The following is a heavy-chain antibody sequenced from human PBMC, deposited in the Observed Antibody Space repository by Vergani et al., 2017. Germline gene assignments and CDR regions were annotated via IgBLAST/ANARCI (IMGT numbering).Heavy chain of an antibody. V-gene: IGHV1-69*02. CDR1: VGTFSSYT. Sequence: QVQLVQSGAEVKKPGSSVKVSCKASVGTFSSYTISWVRQAPGQGLEWMGRIILILGIANYAQKFQGRVTITAYKSTSTAYMGLISLRPEDTAVYYCAEEPPGRVGVHWFDPWGQGTLVTVSS. J-gene: IGHJ5*02. CDR2: IILILGIA. D-gene: IGHD1-26*01. CDR3: AEEPPGRVGVHWFDP.